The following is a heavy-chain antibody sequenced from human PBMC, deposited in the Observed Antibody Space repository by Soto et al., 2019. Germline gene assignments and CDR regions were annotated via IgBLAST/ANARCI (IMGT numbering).Heavy chain of an antibody. D-gene: IGHD2-15*01. V-gene: IGHV3-33*01. J-gene: IGHJ6*03. CDR2: IWYDGSNK. CDR3: ARDRPACPGGSCYSGYMDV. CDR1: GFTFSSYG. Sequence: QVQLVESGGGVVQPGRSLRLSCAASGFTFSSYGMHWVRQAPGKGLEWVAVIWYDGSNKYYADSVKGRFTISRDNSKNTLYLQMNSLRAEDTAVYYCARDRPACPGGSCYSGYMDVWGKGTTVTVSS.